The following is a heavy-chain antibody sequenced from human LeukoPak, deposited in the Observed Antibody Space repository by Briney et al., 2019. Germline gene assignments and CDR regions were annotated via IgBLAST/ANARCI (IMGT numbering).Heavy chain of an antibody. CDR1: GFTFSSYS. D-gene: IGHD6-13*01. Sequence: PGGSLRLSCAASGFTFSSYSMNWVRQAPGKGLEWLSYISSGSSPIYYADSVKGRFTVSRDNAKNSLYLQMNSLRAEDTAVYYCARGSSSWRPYFDYWGQGTLVTVSS. V-gene: IGHV3-48*01. CDR3: ARGSSSWRPYFDY. J-gene: IGHJ4*02. CDR2: ISSGSSPI.